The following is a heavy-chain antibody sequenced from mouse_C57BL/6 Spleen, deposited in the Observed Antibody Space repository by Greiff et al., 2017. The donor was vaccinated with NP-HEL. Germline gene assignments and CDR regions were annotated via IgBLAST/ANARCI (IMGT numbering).Heavy chain of an antibody. CDR3: ASHYYGSSYPYFDD. CDR1: GYSITSGYY. V-gene: IGHV3-6*01. CDR2: ISYDGSN. Sequence: ESGPGLVKPSQSLSLTCSVTGYSITSGYYWNWIRQFPGNKLEWMGYISYDGSNNYNPSLKNRISITGDTSNKQFFLKLNPVTTEDTATYYGASHYYGSSYPYFDDWGTGTTVTVSS. J-gene: IGHJ1*03. D-gene: IGHD1-1*01.